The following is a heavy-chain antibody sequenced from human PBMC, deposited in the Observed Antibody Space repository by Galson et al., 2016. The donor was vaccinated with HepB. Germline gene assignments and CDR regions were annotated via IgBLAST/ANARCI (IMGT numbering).Heavy chain of an antibody. Sequence: SLRLSCATSGFTFEDYTVNWFRQAPGKGLEWVGLIRNQRYGGTTEHAASEKGRFTISRDASKNIAYPQMSSLKTEDTAVYFCTRPTYRSGWYSTNGFDCWGQGTLVSVSS. CDR2: IRNQRYGGTT. CDR3: TRPTYRSGWYSTNGFDC. V-gene: IGHV3-49*03. CDR1: GFTFEDYT. D-gene: IGHD6-13*01. J-gene: IGHJ4*02.